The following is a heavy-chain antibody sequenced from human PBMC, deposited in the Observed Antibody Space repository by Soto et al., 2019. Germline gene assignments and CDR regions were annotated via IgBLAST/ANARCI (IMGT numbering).Heavy chain of an antibody. D-gene: IGHD4-4*01. V-gene: IGHV1-46*03. CDR1: GYTFTSYY. J-gene: IGHJ5*02. CDR2: INPSGGST. Sequence: ASVKVSCKASGYTFTSYYMHWVRQAPGQGLEWMGIINPSGGSTSYAQKFQGRVTMTRDTSTSTVYMELSSLRSEDTAVYYCAREGPLSSTATVHWFDPCGQGTLVTVCS. CDR3: AREGPLSSTATVHWFDP.